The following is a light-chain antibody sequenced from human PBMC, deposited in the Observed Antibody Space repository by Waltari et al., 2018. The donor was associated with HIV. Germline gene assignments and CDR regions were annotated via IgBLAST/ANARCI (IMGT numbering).Light chain of an antibody. Sequence: DIVMTQSPDSPAVSLGERATIACKSSPSVFCSSNNRNHLACYQQKAGQPPKLLMAWASTRESGVPARFSGSGSGTHFTLTISSLQAEDVAVYYCQQYDSSPKTFGQGTKVEIK. CDR3: QQYDSSPKT. CDR1: PSVFCSSNNRNH. V-gene: IGKV4-1*01. CDR2: WAS. J-gene: IGKJ1*01.